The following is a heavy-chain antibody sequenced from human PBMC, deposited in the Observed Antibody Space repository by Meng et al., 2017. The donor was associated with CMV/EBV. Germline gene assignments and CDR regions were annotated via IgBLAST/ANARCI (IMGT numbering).Heavy chain of an antibody. CDR1: FTVSY. CDR3: ARDRVVVVPAATRNNWFDP. D-gene: IGHD2-2*01. CDR2: INPNSGGT. J-gene: IGHJ5*02. V-gene: IGHV1-2*02. Sequence: FTVSYLHWVRQAPEQGLEWIGWINPNSGGTNYAQKFQGRVTMTRDTSISTAYMELSRLRSDDTAVYYCARDRVVVVPAATRNNWFDPWGQGTLVTVSS.